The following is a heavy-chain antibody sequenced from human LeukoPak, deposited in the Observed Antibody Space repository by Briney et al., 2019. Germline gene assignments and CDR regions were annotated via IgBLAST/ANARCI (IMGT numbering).Heavy chain of an antibody. CDR3: ARGYDSSSYYGMDV. Sequence: PSETLSLTCAVYGGSFSGYYWSWIRQPPGKGLEWIGEINHSGSTNYNPSLKSRVTISVDTSKNQFSLKLSSVTAADTAVYYCARGYDSSSYYGMDVWGQGTTVTVSS. D-gene: IGHD3-22*01. J-gene: IGHJ6*02. V-gene: IGHV4-34*01. CDR1: GGSFSGYY. CDR2: INHSGST.